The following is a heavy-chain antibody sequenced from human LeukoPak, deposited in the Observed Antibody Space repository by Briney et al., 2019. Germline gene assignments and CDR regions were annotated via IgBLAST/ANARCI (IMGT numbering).Heavy chain of an antibody. D-gene: IGHD3-3*01. CDR3: ARDRLRIFGVVTYMFDY. Sequence: PGGSLRLSCAASGFTFSGYYMSWVRQAPGKGLEWVSYISSSGNTIYYADSVKGRFTISRDNAKNSLYLQMNSLRAEDTAVYYCARDRLRIFGVVTYMFDYWGQGTLVTVSS. CDR2: ISSSGNTI. J-gene: IGHJ4*02. V-gene: IGHV3-11*01. CDR1: GFTFSGYY.